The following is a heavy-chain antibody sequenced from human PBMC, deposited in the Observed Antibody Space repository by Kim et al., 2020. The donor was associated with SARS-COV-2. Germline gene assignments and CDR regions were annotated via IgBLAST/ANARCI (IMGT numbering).Heavy chain of an antibody. V-gene: IGHV3-74*01. CDR1: GFTFSSYW. J-gene: IGHJ4*02. D-gene: IGHD3-10*01. Sequence: GGSLRLSCAASGFTFSSYWMHWVRQAPGKGLVWVSRISSDGSTTTYADSVEGRFTISRDNAKNRLYLQMHSLRAEDTALYYCTTYKYGSGGHWGQGTLVTVSS. CDR2: ISSDGSTT. CDR3: TTYKYGSGGH.